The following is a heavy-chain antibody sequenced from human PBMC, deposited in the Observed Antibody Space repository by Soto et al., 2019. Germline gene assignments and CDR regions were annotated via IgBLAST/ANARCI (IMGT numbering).Heavy chain of an antibody. CDR1: GYSITAYW. CDR2: IHPGDSNT. D-gene: IGHD2-21*01. CDR3: ARGGVVINTTSFFDY. Sequence: GESLKISCKGSGYSITAYWIGWVRQMPGKGLEWMGIIHPGDSNTRYSPSFQAQVTISADKSISTAYLQWSSLKASDTGMYFCARGGVVINTTSFFDYWGQGVPVTVSS. J-gene: IGHJ4*02. V-gene: IGHV5-51*01.